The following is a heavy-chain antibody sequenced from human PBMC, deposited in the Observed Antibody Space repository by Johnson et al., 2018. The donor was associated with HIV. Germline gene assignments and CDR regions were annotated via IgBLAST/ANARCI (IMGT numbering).Heavy chain of an antibody. Sequence: QVQLVESGGGLVKPGGSLRLSCAASGFTFSDFFMSWIRQAPGKGLEWVAYMSTSGSTKFYADSVKGRFTISRDNSKNTLYLQMNSLRAEDTAVYYCARDDDAFDIWGQGTMVTVSS. CDR2: MSTSGSTK. J-gene: IGHJ3*02. CDR1: GFTFSDFF. CDR3: ARDDDAFDI. V-gene: IGHV3-11*04.